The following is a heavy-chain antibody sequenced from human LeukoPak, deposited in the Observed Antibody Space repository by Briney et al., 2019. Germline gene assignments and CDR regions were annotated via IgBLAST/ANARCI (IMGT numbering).Heavy chain of an antibody. J-gene: IGHJ5*02. CDR1: GGTFSSYA. D-gene: IGHD5-24*01. Sequence: ASVKVSCKASGGTFSSYAISWVRQAPGQGLEWMGGIIPIFGTANYAQKFQGRVTITADESTSTAYMELSSLRSEDTAMYYCARGKLNGYNLKTWGQGTLVTVSS. V-gene: IGHV1-69*13. CDR3: ARGKLNGYNLKT. CDR2: IIPIFGTA.